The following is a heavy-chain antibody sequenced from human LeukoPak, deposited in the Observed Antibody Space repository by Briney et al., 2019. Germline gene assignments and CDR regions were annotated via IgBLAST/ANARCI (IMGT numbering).Heavy chain of an antibody. CDR1: GGSFSGYY. Sequence: SETLSLTCAVYGGSFSGYYWSWIRQPPGKGLEWIGEINHSGSTNYNPSLKSRVTISVDTSKNQCSLRLNSVTAADTAVYYCARLSSGSSSWYDIDYWGQGTLVTVSS. V-gene: IGHV4-34*01. J-gene: IGHJ4*02. D-gene: IGHD6-13*01. CDR3: ARLSSGSSSWYDIDY. CDR2: INHSGST.